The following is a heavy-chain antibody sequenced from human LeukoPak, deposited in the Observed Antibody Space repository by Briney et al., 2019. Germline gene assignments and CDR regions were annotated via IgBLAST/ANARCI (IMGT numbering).Heavy chain of an antibody. CDR1: NGSVRSYY. CDR3: ARYYDRTGFDY. Sequence: SETLSLTCTVSNGSVRSYYWSWVRQSPGKGLEWIGYIYYSGSTNYNPSLKSRVTISIHTSRNQFSLMLSSVTAADTAMYYCARYYDRTGFDYWGQGTLVTVSS. V-gene: IGHV4-59*08. CDR2: IYYSGST. D-gene: IGHD3-16*01. J-gene: IGHJ4*02.